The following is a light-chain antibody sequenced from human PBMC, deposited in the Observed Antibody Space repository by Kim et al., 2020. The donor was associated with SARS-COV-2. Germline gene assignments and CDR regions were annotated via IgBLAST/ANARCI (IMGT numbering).Light chain of an antibody. V-gene: IGLV3-19*01. CDR3: NSRDSSGHHGV. Sequence: SSELTQDPAVSVALGQTVRIRCQGASVINYFVAWYQQKPGQAPVLVMYGRNNRASGIANRFSCSRSGDTASLIITGAQAEDEADYFRNSRDSSGHHGVFG. J-gene: IGLJ3*02. CDR1: SVINYF. CDR2: GRN.